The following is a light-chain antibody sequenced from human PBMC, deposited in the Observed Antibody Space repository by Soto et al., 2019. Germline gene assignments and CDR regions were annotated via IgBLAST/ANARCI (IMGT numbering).Light chain of an antibody. CDR2: LGS. Sequence: DIVMTQSPLSLPVTPGEPASISCRSSQSLLHSNGYNYLDWYLQKPGQSPQLLIYLGSNRATGVNDRFSGGGSGTDFTLKISRVEAEDVGVYYCMQALQTPFTFGPGTKVDIK. V-gene: IGKV2-28*01. J-gene: IGKJ3*01. CDR1: QSLLHSNGYNY. CDR3: MQALQTPFT.